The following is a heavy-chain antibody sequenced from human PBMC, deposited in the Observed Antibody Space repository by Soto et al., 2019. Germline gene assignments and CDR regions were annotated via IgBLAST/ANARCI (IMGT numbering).Heavy chain of an antibody. J-gene: IGHJ4*02. CDR1: GFALSGFA. Sequence: EVQLLEYGGGLVQPGGSLSLSCAGSGFALSGFAMNWVRQAPGKGLEWVSASSGTGINAYYAESVRGRFTVSRDNSRNTVFLQMNRLRVEDTAVYYCANVLGWGQGTLVTVSS. CDR3: ANVLG. CDR2: SSGTGINA. V-gene: IGHV3-23*01.